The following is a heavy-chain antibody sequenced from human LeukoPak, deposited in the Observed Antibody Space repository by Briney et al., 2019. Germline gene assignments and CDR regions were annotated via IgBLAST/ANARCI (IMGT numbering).Heavy chain of an antibody. CDR2: IIPIFGTA. V-gene: IGHV1-69*13. D-gene: IGHD4-17*01. J-gene: IGHJ4*02. CDR3: ARDQGERTVTQN. CDR1: GGTFSSYA. Sequence: GASVKVSCKASGGTFSSYAISWVRQAPGQGLEWMGGIIPIFGTANYAQKFQGRVTITADESTSTAYMELSSLRSDDTAVYYCARDQGERTVTQNWGQGTLATVSS.